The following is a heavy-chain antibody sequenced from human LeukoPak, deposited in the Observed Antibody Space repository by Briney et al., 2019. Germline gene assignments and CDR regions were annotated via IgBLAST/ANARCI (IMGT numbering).Heavy chain of an antibody. D-gene: IGHD3-22*01. Sequence: PSETLSLTCTVSGGSISSSRYYWGWIRQPPGKGLEWIGSIYYSGSTYYNPSLKSRVTISVDTSKNQFSLKLSSVTAADTVVYYCARTNYYDSSGYFDYWGQGTLVTVSS. V-gene: IGHV4-39*01. CDR2: IYYSGST. CDR3: ARTNYYDSSGYFDY. J-gene: IGHJ4*02. CDR1: GGSISSSRYY.